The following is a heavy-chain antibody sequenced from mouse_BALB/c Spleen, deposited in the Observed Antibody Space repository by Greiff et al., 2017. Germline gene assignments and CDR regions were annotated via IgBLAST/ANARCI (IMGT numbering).Heavy chain of an antibody. J-gene: IGHJ4*01. CDR3: ARRDYRYESGYAMDY. CDR2: ISYSGST. D-gene: IGHD2-14*01. CDR1: GYSITSDYA. Sequence: EVKLVESGPGLVKPSQSLSLTCTVTGYSITSDYAWNWIRQFPGNKLEWMGYISYSGSTSYNPSLKSRISITRDTSKNQFFLQLNSVTTEDTATYYCARRDYRYESGYAMDYWGQGTSVTVSS. V-gene: IGHV3-2*02.